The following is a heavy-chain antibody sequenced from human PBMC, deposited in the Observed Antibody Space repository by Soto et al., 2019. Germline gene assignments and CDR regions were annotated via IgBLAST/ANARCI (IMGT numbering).Heavy chain of an antibody. CDR3: ARGTGLTGPFDP. D-gene: IGHD3-9*01. CDR2: IGTAGDT. CDR1: GFTFSSYD. Sequence: GGSLRLSCAASGFTFSSYDMHWVRQATGKGLEWVSAIGTAGDTYYPGSVKGRFTISRENAKNSLYLQMNSLRAGDTAVYYCARGTGLTGPFDPWGQGTLVTVSS. V-gene: IGHV3-13*01. J-gene: IGHJ5*02.